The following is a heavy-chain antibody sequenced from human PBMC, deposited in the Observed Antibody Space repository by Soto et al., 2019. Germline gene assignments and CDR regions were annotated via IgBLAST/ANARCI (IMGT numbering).Heavy chain of an antibody. CDR3: ATSNWFDP. CDR1: GGSISTYY. V-gene: IGHV4-59*08. J-gene: IGHJ5*02. Sequence: PSETLSLTCTVSGGSISTYYWSWVRQPPGKGLEWIGYIYHSGSTNYNPSIESRVTMSVDTSKNQFSLKLSSVAAADTAVYYCATSNWFDPWGQGTLVTVSS. CDR2: IYHSGST.